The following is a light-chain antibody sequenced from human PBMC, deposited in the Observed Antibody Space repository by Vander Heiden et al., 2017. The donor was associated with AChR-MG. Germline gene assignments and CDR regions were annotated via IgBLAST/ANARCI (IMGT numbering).Light chain of an antibody. CDR2: GAS. V-gene: IGKV3-20*01. CDR1: QSVSSSY. Sequence: VLTQSPGTLSLSHGERATLSCRASQSVSSSYLAWYQQKPGQAPRLLIYGASSRSTGIPDRFSGSGSGTDFTLTISRLEPEDFAVYYCQQDGSSPYTFGQGTKLEIK. J-gene: IGKJ2*01. CDR3: QQDGSSPYT.